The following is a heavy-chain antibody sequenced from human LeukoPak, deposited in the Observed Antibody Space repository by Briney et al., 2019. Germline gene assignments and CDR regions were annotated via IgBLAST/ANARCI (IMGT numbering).Heavy chain of an antibody. J-gene: IGHJ4*02. Sequence: PGGSLRLSCAASGFTVSSNYMSWVRQAPGEGLEWVSVIYSGGSTYYADSVKGQFTISRDNSKNTLYLQMNSLRAEDTAVYYCARVSPVSYYDILTGYYSGGYFDYWGQGTLVTVSS. CDR2: IYSGGST. V-gene: IGHV3-53*01. D-gene: IGHD3-9*01. CDR1: GFTVSSNY. CDR3: ARVSPVSYYDILTGYYSGGYFDY.